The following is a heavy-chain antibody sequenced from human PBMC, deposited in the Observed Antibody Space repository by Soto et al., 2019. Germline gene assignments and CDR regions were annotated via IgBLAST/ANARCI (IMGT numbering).Heavy chain of an antibody. D-gene: IGHD6-13*01. Sequence: PGGSLRLSCAASGFTFSSYAMHWVRQAPGKGLEWVAVISYDGSNKYYADSVKGRFTISRDNSKNTLYLQMNSLRAEDTAVYYCARTAAAGTGYYYGMDVWGQGTTVTVSS. V-gene: IGHV3-30-3*01. CDR1: GFTFSSYA. CDR3: ARTAAAGTGYYYGMDV. CDR2: ISYDGSNK. J-gene: IGHJ6*02.